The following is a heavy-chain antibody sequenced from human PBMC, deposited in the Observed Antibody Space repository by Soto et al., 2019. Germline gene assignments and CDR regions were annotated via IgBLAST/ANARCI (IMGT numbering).Heavy chain of an antibody. CDR3: VSRDPRNSVDY. J-gene: IGHJ4*02. Sequence: SSETLSLTCAVSDGSFTSNNWWTCVRQPPGQGLGWIGEIYRTGSTNYNPSLKSRVTISLDKSENQFSLTVTSLTAADTAFYYCVSRDPRNSVDYWGQGTLVTVSS. V-gene: IGHV4-4*02. CDR1: DGSFTSNNW. CDR2: IYRTGST. D-gene: IGHD1-26*01.